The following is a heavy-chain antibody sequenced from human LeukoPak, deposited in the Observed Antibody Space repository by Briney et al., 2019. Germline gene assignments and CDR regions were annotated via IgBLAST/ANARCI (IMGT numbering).Heavy chain of an antibody. V-gene: IGHV1-69*13. Sequence: ASVKVSCKASGGTFSSYAISWVRQAPGQGLEWMGGIIPIFGTANYAQKFQGRVTITADESTSTAYMELSSLRSDDTAVYYCARVTKAITMVRGVIPWFDPWGQGTLVTVSS. CDR1: GGTFSSYA. D-gene: IGHD3-10*01. CDR3: ARVTKAITMVRGVIPWFDP. CDR2: IIPIFGTA. J-gene: IGHJ5*02.